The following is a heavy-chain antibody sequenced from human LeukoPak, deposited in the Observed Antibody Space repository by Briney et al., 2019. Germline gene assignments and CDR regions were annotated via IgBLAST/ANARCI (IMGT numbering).Heavy chain of an antibody. CDR3: ARPYYDSSGYYYY. J-gene: IGHJ4*02. CDR1: GFTFSSYS. CDR2: ISSSSSYI. V-gene: IGHV3-21*01. D-gene: IGHD3-22*01. Sequence: GGSLRLSCAASGFTFSSYSMNWVRQAPGKGLEWVSSISSSSSYIYYADSVKGRFTISRDNAKSSLYLQMNSLRAEDTAVYYCARPYYDSSGYYYYWGQGTLVTVSS.